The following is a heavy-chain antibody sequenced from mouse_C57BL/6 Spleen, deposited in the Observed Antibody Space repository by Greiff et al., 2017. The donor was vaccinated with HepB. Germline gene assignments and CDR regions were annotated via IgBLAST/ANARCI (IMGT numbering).Heavy chain of an antibody. V-gene: IGHV14-3*01. J-gene: IGHJ2*01. Sequence: EVQLQQSGAELVRPGASVKLSCKASGYTIKSTYMHWVKQRPGQGLEWIGRINPASGNTNYNPKFKGKATITADTSSNTAYMQLSSLPSEDTAIYYCARTSHSAYDYYFDYWGQGTTLTVSS. CDR3: ARTSHSAYDYYFDY. CDR1: GYTIKSTY. CDR2: INPASGNT. D-gene: IGHD6-1*01.